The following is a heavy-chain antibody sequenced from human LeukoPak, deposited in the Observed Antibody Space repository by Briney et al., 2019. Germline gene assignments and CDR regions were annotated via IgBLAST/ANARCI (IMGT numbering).Heavy chain of an antibody. CDR2: ISSSAGGT. Sequence: GGSLRLSCAASGFTFSSYAMSWVRQTPGRGLEWVSGISSSAGGTYYADSVKGRFTISRENAKNSLYLQMNSLTAGDTAVYYCARAGVTMVRGLDYGMDVWGQGTTVTVSS. CDR1: GFTFSSYA. D-gene: IGHD3-10*01. V-gene: IGHV3-23*01. CDR3: ARAGVTMVRGLDYGMDV. J-gene: IGHJ6*02.